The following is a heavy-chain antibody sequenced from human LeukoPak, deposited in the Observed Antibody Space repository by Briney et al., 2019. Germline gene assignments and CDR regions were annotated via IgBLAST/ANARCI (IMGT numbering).Heavy chain of an antibody. V-gene: IGHV4-34*01. CDR1: GTSFSGYY. CDR3: ARDVDTALMDV. Sequence: SETPSLTCAVYGTSFSGYYWSWIRQPPGKGLEWIGEIDHRGRAKYNPSLKSRVSTSIDTSKNQFSLNLSSVTAADTAVYYCARDVDTALMDVLGEGTTVIVSS. D-gene: IGHD5-18*01. J-gene: IGHJ6*04. CDR2: IDHRGRA.